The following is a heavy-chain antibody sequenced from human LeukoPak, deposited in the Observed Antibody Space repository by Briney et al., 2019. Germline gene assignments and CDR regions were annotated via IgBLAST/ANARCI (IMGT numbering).Heavy chain of an antibody. CDR2: ISSSSSTI. CDR1: GFTFSSYS. CDR3: ARDERNYYDSSGYYNY. Sequence: PGGSLRLSCAASGFTFSSYSMNWVRQAPGKGLEWVSYISSSSSTIYYADSVKGRFTISRDNAKNSLYLQMNSLRDEDTAVYYCARDERNYYDSSGYYNYWGQGTLVTVSS. V-gene: IGHV3-48*02. J-gene: IGHJ4*02. D-gene: IGHD3-22*01.